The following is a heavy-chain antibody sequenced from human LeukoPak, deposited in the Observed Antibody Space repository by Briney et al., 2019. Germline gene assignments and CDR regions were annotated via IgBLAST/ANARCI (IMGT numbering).Heavy chain of an antibody. CDR2: ISGSGRNT. CDR3: AKDHGSGSYPPYYFDY. J-gene: IGHJ4*02. V-gene: IGHV3-23*01. Sequence: GGSLRLSCAASGFTFSTYAMSWVRQAPGKGLEWVSSISGSGRNTYYADSVKGRFTISRDKSENTLYLQMNSLRAEDTAVYYCAKDHGSGSYPPYYFDYWGQGTLVTVSS. D-gene: IGHD3-10*01. CDR1: GFTFSTYA.